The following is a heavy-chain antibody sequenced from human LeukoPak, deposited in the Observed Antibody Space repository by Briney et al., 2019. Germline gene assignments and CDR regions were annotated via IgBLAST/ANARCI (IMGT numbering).Heavy chain of an antibody. J-gene: IGHJ4*02. V-gene: IGHV4-39*01. CDR3: ARLDGSLAHISGSYPDF. Sequence: SETLSLTCTVSGDSFTNTDFFWGWIHQPPGKGLEWIANIDDSGRIYSNPSLRSRVTMSRDTSNNQFSLKVTSVTAADTAVYYCARLDGSLAHISGSYPDFWGQGILVTVSS. D-gene: IGHD3-10*01. CDR2: IDDSGRI. CDR1: GDSFTNTDFF.